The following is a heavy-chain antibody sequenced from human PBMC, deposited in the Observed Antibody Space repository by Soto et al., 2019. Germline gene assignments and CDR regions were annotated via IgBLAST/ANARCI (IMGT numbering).Heavy chain of an antibody. CDR2: IYYSGST. Sequence: PSETLSLTCAVSGGSISSGGYSWSWIRKPPGKGLEWIGYIYYSGSTNYNPSLKSRVTISVDTSKNQFSLKLGSVTAADTAVYYCARDHKLLNSGGGYYYYYMDVWGKGTTVTVSS. J-gene: IGHJ6*03. D-gene: IGHD5-12*01. CDR1: GGSISSGGYS. CDR3: ARDHKLLNSGGGYYYYYMDV. V-gene: IGHV4-61*08.